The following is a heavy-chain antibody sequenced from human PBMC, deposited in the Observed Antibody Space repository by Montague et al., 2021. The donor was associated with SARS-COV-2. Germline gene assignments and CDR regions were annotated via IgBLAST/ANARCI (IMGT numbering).Heavy chain of an antibody. V-gene: IGHV4-59*12. CDR1: GGSISPYY. D-gene: IGHD3-3*01. CDR2: TSYSGST. J-gene: IGHJ6*02. Sequence: SETLSLTCTVSGGSISPYYWSWIRQSPGKGLECIGYTSYSGSTDYNPSLKSRVTISIDTSKHQFSLKLSSVTAADTAVYYCARWGEYYDSPYYYYAMDVWGQGTTVTVSS. CDR3: ARWGEYYDSPYYYYAMDV.